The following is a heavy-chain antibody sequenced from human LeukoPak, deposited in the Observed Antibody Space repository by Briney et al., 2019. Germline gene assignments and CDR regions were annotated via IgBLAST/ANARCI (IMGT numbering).Heavy chain of an antibody. V-gene: IGHV3-30*02. CDR3: AKDSNPYCSSTSCYGFVY. J-gene: IGHJ4*02. D-gene: IGHD2-2*01. CDR2: IRYDGSNK. CDR1: GFTFSSYG. Sequence: GGSLRLSCVASGFTFSSYGMHWVRQAPGKGLEWVAFIRYDGSNKYYADSVKGRFTISRDNSKNTLYLQMNSLRAEDTAVYYCAKDSNPYCSSTSCYGFVYWGQGTLVTVSS.